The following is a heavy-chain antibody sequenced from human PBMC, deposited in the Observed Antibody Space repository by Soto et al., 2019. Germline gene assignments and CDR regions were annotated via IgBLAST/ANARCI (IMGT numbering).Heavy chain of an antibody. V-gene: IGHV4-31*03. Sequence: SETLSLTCTVSGGSISSGGYYWSWIRQHPGKGLEWIGYIYYSGSTYYNPSLKSRVTISVDTSKNQFSLKLSSVTAADTAVYYCARGLVVVAATRGRYRFDPWGQGTLVTVSS. CDR2: IYYSGST. D-gene: IGHD2-15*01. CDR1: GGSISSGGYY. CDR3: ARGLVVVAATRGRYRFDP. J-gene: IGHJ5*02.